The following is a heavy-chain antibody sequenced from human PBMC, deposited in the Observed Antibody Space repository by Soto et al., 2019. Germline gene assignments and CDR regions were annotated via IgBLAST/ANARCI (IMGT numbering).Heavy chain of an antibody. CDR3: ARDHTQVVRGVIANWFDP. CDR1: GGSISSGGYY. J-gene: IGHJ5*02. Sequence: SETLSLTCTVSGGSISSGGYYWSWIRQHPGKGLEWIGYIYYSGSTYYNPSLKSRITISVDTSKNQFSLKLSSVTAADTAVFYFARDHTQVVRGVIANWFDPWGQGTLVTVSS. D-gene: IGHD3-10*01. V-gene: IGHV4-31*03. CDR2: IYYSGST.